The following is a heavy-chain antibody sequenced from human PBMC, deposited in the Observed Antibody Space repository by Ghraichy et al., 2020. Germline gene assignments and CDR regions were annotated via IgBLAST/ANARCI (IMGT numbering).Heavy chain of an antibody. CDR3: VRHGYDFWRKEAYYFDY. CDR2: IYYSGST. D-gene: IGHD3-3*01. Sequence: SETLSLTCTVSGGSISSSSYYWGWIRQPPGKGLEWIGSIYYSGSTYYNPSLKSRVTISVDTSKNQFSLKLSSVTTADTAVYYCVRHGYDFWRKEAYYFDYWGQGTLVTVSS. J-gene: IGHJ4*02. CDR1: GGSISSSSYY. V-gene: IGHV4-39*01.